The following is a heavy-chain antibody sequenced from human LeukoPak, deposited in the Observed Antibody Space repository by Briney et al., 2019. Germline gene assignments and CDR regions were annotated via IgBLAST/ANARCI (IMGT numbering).Heavy chain of an antibody. V-gene: IGHV3-21*01. CDR3: AASASYNYVTLRY. J-gene: IGHJ4*02. CDR1: GFTFSNYS. CDR2: ISSSSSYI. Sequence: PGGSLRLSCAASGFTFSNYSMNWVRQAPGKGLEWVSSISSSSSYIYYADSVKGRFTISRDNAKNSLYLQMNSLRAEDTAVYFCAASASYNYVTLRYWGQGTLVTVSS. D-gene: IGHD3-22*01.